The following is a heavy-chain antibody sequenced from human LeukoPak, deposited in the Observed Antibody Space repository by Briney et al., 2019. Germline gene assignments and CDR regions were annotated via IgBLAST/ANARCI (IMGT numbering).Heavy chain of an antibody. CDR3: ARGPQYDILTGYYLDY. D-gene: IGHD3-9*01. Sequence: SETLSLTCAVHGASFSTYYWSWLRQPPGKGLEWIGEINHSGRTHYNPSLKSRVTISVDTSKNQFSLKLSSVTAADTAVYYCARGPQYDILTGYYLDYWGQGTLVTVSS. CDR2: INHSGRT. J-gene: IGHJ4*02. V-gene: IGHV4-34*01. CDR1: GASFSTYY.